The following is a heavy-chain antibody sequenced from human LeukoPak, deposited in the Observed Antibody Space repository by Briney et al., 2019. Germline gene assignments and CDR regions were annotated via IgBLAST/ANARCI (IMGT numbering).Heavy chain of an antibody. D-gene: IGHD3-10*01. CDR2: IYYSGSY. CDR3: ARRHASYGSGSYPVDY. J-gene: IGHJ4*02. Sequence: SETLSLTCTVSGGFIIIGDYYWSWIRQPPGKGLEWIGYIYYSGSYYYNPLLRSRVTISVDTSKNQFSLKLSADAAADTAGYYCARRHASYGSGSYPVDYWGQGTLVTVSS. CDR1: GGFIIIGDYY. V-gene: IGHV4-30-4*01.